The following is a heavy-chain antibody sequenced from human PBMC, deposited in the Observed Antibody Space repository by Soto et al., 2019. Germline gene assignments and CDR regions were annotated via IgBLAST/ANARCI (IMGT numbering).Heavy chain of an antibody. Sequence: PSETLSLTCTVSGGSISSSSYYWGWIRQPPGKGLEWIGSIYYSGSTYYNPSLKSRVTISVDTSKNQFSLKLSSVTAADTAVYYCARTGSTHSYCTNGVCYYESWGQGTLVTVSS. CDR2: IYYSGST. D-gene: IGHD2-8*01. CDR1: GGSISSSSYY. J-gene: IGHJ4*02. V-gene: IGHV4-39*01. CDR3: ARTGSTHSYCTNGVCYYES.